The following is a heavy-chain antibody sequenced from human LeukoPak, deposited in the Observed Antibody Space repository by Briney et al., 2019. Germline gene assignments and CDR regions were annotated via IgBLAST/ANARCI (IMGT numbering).Heavy chain of an antibody. CDR1: GYTFTSYG. Sequence: ASVKVSCKASGYTFTSYGISWVRQAPGQGLEWMGWISAYNGNTNYAQKLQGRVTMTTDTSTSTAYMELRSLRSDDTAVYYCAREATYYDFWSGYYMSWGERTPRDYFDYWGQGTLVTVSS. V-gene: IGHV1-18*01. J-gene: IGHJ4*02. CDR2: ISAYNGNT. D-gene: IGHD3-3*01. CDR3: AREATYYDFWSGYYMSWGERTPRDYFDY.